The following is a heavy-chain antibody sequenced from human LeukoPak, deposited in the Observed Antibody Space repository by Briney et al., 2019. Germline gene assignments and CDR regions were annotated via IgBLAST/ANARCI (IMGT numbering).Heavy chain of an antibody. V-gene: IGHV4-39*01. CDR2: IYYSGST. J-gene: IGHJ3*02. CDR1: GGSISSSSYY. Sequence: SETLSLTCNVSGGSISSSSYYWGWIRQPPGKGLEWIGTIYYSGSTDYNPSLKSRVTISVGTSKNQFSLKLSSVTAADTAVYYCARLRSQWPETRGAFDIWGQGTMVTVSS. D-gene: IGHD6-19*01. CDR3: ARLRSQWPETRGAFDI.